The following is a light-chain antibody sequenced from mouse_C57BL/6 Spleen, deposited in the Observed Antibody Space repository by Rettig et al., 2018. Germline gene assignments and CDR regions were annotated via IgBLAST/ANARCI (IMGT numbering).Light chain of an antibody. J-gene: IGKJ4*01. V-gene: IGKV4-57*01. CDR2: GTS. CDR1: SSVSY. CDR3: QQRSSYPFT. Sequence: QIVLTQSPALMSASPGEKVTITCSASSSVSYMHWFQQKPGTSPKLWIYGTSNLASGVPARFSGSGSGTSYSLTISRMEAEDAATYYCQQRSSYPFTFGSGT.